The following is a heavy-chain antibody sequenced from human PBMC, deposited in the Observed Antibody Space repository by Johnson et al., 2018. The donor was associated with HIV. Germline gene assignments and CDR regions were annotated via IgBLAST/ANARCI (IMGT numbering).Heavy chain of an antibody. CDR1: GFTFSDYY. CDR2: IKQDGSEK. J-gene: IGHJ3*02. Sequence: VQLVESGGGLVKPGGSLRLSCAASGFTFSDYYMSWIRQAPGKGLEWVANIKQDGSEKYYVDSVKGRFTISRDNAKKSLYLQMNSLRVEDTAVFYCARAEVGRFAFDIWGQGTMVTVSS. V-gene: IGHV3-7*04. CDR3: ARAEVGRFAFDI. D-gene: IGHD1-26*01.